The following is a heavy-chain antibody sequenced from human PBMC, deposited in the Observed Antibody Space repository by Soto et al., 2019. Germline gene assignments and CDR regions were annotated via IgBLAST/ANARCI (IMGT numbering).Heavy chain of an antibody. J-gene: IGHJ4*02. CDR1: GFTFSSYG. D-gene: IGHD1-26*01. CDR2: IWYDGSKK. CDR3: ASGSRNLVDLDY. Sequence: QVQLVESGGGVVQPGRSLRLSCAASGFTFSSYGIHWVRQAPGKGLEWVAVIWYDGSKKYYADSVKGRFTISRDNSKNTMDLQMTSLRAEDTAVYHCASGSRNLVDLDYWGQGTLVTVSS. V-gene: IGHV3-33*01.